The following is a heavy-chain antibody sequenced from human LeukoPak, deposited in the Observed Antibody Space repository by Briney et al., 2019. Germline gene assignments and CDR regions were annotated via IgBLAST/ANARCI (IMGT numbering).Heavy chain of an antibody. CDR2: IIPILGIA. CDR3: ASSLSPTWGGYERYYYYYMDV. V-gene: IGHV1-69*02. D-gene: IGHD3-3*01. CDR1: GGTFSSYT. J-gene: IGHJ6*03. Sequence: SVKVSCKASGGTFSSYTISWVRQAPGQGLEWMGRIIPILGIANYAQKFQGRVTITADKSTSTAYMELSSLRSEDTAVYYCASSLSPTWGGYERYYYYYMDVWGKGTTVTVSS.